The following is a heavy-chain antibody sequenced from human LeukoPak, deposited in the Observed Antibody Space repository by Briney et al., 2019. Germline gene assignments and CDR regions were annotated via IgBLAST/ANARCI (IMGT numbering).Heavy chain of an antibody. D-gene: IGHD5-18*01. J-gene: IGHJ5*02. Sequence: VASVKVSCKASGYTFTSYYMHWVRQAPGQGLEWMGIINPSGGSTSYAQKFQGRVTMTRDMSTSTVYMELSSLRSEDTAVYYCASEDLNTAMVGNWFDPWGQGTLVTVSS. CDR1: GYTFTSYY. CDR2: INPSGGST. CDR3: ASEDLNTAMVGNWFDP. V-gene: IGHV1-46*01.